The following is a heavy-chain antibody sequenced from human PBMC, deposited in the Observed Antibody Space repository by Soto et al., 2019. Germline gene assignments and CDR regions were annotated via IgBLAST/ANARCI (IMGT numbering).Heavy chain of an antibody. CDR2: FYYSGST. V-gene: IGHV4-39*01. CDR3: ARRSCGAACHFIGDY. D-gene: IGHD2-21*02. J-gene: IGHJ4*02. Sequence: SETLSLTCTVSGASITSSSYRWGWIRQPPGKGLEWIGNFYYSGSTYYNPSLKSRVAISVDTSKNLFSLKLTSVTAADTAVYYCARRSCGAACHFIGDYWGQGALVTVSS. CDR1: GASITSSSYR.